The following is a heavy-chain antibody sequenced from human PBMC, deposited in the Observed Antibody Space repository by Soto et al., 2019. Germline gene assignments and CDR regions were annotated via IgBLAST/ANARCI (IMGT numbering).Heavy chain of an antibody. D-gene: IGHD4-17*01. V-gene: IGHV4-34*01. CDR3: AREGLFFGDSFDY. Sequence: SETLSLTCAVYGGSFSGYYWSWIRQPPGKGLEWIGEINHSGSTNYNPSLKSRVTISVDTSKNQFPLKLSSVTAADTAVDYCAREGLFFGDSFDYSGQGTLVTVSS. CDR2: INHSGST. J-gene: IGHJ4*01. CDR1: GGSFSGYY.